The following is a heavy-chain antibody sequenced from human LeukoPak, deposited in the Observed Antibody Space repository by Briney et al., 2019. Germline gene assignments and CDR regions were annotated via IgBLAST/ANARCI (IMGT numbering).Heavy chain of an antibody. CDR1: GFNFIDYS. CDR3: ARDHRYAFDN. Sequence: EGSLRLSCAASGFNFIDYSMNWVRQAPGKGLEWISYIGISSGNTKYADSVKGRFTISRDKARNSLYLQMNSLRVEDTAVYYCARDHRYAFDNWGHGTLATVSS. J-gene: IGHJ4*01. V-gene: IGHV3-48*01. D-gene: IGHD5-12*01. CDR2: IGISSGNT.